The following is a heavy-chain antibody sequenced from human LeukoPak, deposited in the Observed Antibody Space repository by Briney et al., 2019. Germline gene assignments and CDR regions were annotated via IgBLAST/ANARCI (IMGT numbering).Heavy chain of an antibody. D-gene: IGHD6-19*01. V-gene: IGHV3-15*01. CDR3: TESSVWFLGKIDY. CDR1: GFTFSNAW. J-gene: IGHJ4*02. Sequence: GGSLRLSRAASGFTFSNAWMSWVRQAPGKGLEWVGRIKSKTDGGTTDYAAPVKGRFTISRDDSKNTLYLQMNSLKTEDSAVYYCTESSVWFLGKIDYWGQGTLVTVSS. CDR2: IKSKTDGGTT.